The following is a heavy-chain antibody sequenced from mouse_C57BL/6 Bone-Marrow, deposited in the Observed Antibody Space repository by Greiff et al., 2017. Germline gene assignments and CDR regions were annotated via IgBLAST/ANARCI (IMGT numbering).Heavy chain of an antibody. J-gene: IGHJ1*03. CDR2: IRNKANNHAT. CDR3: TPLRSYWYFDV. V-gene: IGHV6-6*01. D-gene: IGHD1-1*01. CDR1: GFTFSDAW. Sequence: GGSMKLSCAASGFTFSDAWMDWVRQSPEKGLEWVAEIRNKANNHATYYAESVKGRFTISRDDSKSSVYLQMNSLRAEDTGIYYCTPLRSYWYFDVWGTGTTVTVSS.